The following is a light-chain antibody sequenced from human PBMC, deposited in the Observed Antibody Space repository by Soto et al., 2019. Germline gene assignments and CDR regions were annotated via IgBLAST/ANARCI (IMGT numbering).Light chain of an antibody. CDR1: QTITRSS. CDR2: GAS. Sequence: EIALTQSPGTLSLSPGDRATLTCRASQTITRSSLTWYQQNPGQGPRLLFFGASIRATGVPDRFSASGSGTDFTLTISSLEPEDFAVYYCQQYVNSPITFGPGTRLEI. J-gene: IGKJ5*01. V-gene: IGKV3-20*01. CDR3: QQYVNSPIT.